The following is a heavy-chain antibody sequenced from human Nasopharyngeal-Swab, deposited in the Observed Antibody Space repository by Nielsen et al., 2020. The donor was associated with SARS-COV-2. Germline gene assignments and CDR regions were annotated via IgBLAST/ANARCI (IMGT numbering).Heavy chain of an antibody. Sequence: GESLKISWAASGFNFSSYSMNWVRQATGKGLEWVSSISSSSSYIYYADSVKGRFTISRDNAKNSLYLQMNSLRAEDTAVYYCARVGSGYPHPLYWGQGTLVTVSS. CDR3: ARVGSGYPHPLY. J-gene: IGHJ4*02. V-gene: IGHV3-21*01. CDR1: GFNFSSYS. CDR2: ISSSSSYI. D-gene: IGHD3-3*01.